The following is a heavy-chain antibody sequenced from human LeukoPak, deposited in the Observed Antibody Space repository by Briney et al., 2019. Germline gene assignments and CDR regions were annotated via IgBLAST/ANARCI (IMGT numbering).Heavy chain of an antibody. CDR3: ARVRFGELGGPHPADY. J-gene: IGHJ4*02. V-gene: IGHV1-18*01. CDR1: GYTFTSYG. Sequence: GASVKVSCKASGYTFTSYGISWVRQAPGQGLEWMGWISAYNGNTNYAQKLQGRVTMTTDTSTSTAYMELRSLRSDDTAVYYCARVRFGELGGPHPADYWGQGTLVTVSS. CDR2: ISAYNGNT. D-gene: IGHD3-10*01.